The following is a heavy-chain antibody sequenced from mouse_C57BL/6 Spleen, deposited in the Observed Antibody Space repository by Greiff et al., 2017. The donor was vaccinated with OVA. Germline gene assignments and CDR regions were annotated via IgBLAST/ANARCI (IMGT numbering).Heavy chain of an antibody. CDR3: STTYYDYGGASWFAY. J-gene: IGHJ3*01. D-gene: IGHD2-4*01. V-gene: IGHV1-53*01. CDR1: GYTFSSYW. Sequence: VQLQQPGTELVKPGASVKLSCKASGYTFSSYWMHWVKQRPGHGLEWIGNINTSYGGTNYNEKLKSKATPTVDKASSTAYIQLSSRTSEDSAVYYCSTTYYDYGGASWFAYWGQGTLVTVSA. CDR2: INTSYGGT.